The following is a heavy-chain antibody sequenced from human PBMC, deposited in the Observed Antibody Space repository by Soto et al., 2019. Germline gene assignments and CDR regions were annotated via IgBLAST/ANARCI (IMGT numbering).Heavy chain of an antibody. D-gene: IGHD3-3*01. V-gene: IGHV3-21*01. CDR2: ISSSSSYI. J-gene: IGHJ4*02. CDR1: GLTFSSYS. CDR3: AILHYDFWSGYQQDYSFDF. Sequence: GGSLRLSCAASGLTFSSYSMNWVRQAPGKGLEWVSSISSSSSYIYYADSVKGRFTISRDNAKNSLYLQMNSLRAEDTAVYYCAILHYDFWSGYQQDYSFDFRGTGTLVTRSS.